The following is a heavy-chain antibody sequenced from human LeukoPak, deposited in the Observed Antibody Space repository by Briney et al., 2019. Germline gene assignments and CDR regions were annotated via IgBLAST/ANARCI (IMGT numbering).Heavy chain of an antibody. CDR3: ATGAPQWLGVDY. V-gene: IGHV1-18*01. J-gene: IGHJ4*02. CDR2: ISADRGKT. CDR1: GYVFINYD. D-gene: IGHD6-19*01. Sequence: ASVKVSCKASGYVFINYDLSWVRQAPGQGLEWMGWISADRGKTNYAQKFQGRLTMTTDVATSTAYMELRSLRSDDTAVYYCATGAPQWLGVDYWGQGTLVTVSS.